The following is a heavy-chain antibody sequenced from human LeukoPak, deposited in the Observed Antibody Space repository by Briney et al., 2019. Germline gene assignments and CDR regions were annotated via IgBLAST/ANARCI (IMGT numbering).Heavy chain of an antibody. J-gene: IGHJ4*02. CDR2: IYYSGST. CDR1: GGSISSYY. Sequence: KPSETLALTCTVSGGSISSYYWSWSRQPPGKGLEWIGYIYYSGSTNYNPSLKSRVTISLDTSKNQFSLKLSSVTAADTAVYYCASLLTYFDYWGQGTLVTVSS. CDR3: ASLLTYFDY. V-gene: IGHV4-59*01.